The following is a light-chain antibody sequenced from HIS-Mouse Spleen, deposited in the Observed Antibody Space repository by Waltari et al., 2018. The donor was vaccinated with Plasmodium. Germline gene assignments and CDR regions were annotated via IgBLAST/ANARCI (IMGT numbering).Light chain of an antibody. J-gene: IGLJ2*01. CDR3: SSYAGSNNLV. CDR1: SSDVGGYNS. CDR2: EVS. Sequence: QSALTQPPSASGSPGQSVPLSCTGTSSDVGGYNSVSWYQQHPGKAPKLMIYEVSTRPSGVPDRFSGSKSGNTASLTVSGLQAEDEADYYCSSYAGSNNLVFGGGTKLTVL. V-gene: IGLV2-8*01.